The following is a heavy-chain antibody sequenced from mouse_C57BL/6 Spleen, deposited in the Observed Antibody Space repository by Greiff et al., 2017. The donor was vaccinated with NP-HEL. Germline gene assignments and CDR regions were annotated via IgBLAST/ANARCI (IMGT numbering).Heavy chain of an antibody. V-gene: IGHV1-39*01. Sequence: VQLKESGPELVKPGASVKISCKASGYSFTDYNMNWVKQSNGKSLEWIGVINPNYGTTSYNQKFKGKATLTVDQSSSTAYMQLNSLTSEDSAVYYCAQGWLLLSWFAYWGQGTLVTVSA. CDR2: INPNYGTT. D-gene: IGHD2-3*01. CDR3: AQGWLLLSWFAY. J-gene: IGHJ3*01. CDR1: GYSFTDYN.